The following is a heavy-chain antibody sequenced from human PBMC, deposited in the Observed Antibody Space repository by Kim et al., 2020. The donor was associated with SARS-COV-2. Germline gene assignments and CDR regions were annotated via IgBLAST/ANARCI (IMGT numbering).Heavy chain of an antibody. CDR1: GFTFSSYA. Sequence: GGSLRLSCAASGFTFSSYAMSWVRQAPGKGLEWVSAISGSGGSTYYADSVKGRFTISRDNSKNTLYLQMNSLRAEDTAVYYCANPGREYYDFWSGYYFYFDLWGRGTLVTVSS. V-gene: IGHV3-23*01. CDR2: ISGSGGST. D-gene: IGHD3-3*01. J-gene: IGHJ2*01. CDR3: ANPGREYYDFWSGYYFYFDL.